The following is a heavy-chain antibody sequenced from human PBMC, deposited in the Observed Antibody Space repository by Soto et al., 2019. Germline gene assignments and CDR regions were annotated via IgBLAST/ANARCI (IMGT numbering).Heavy chain of an antibody. CDR3: VKDESINWYSGHFRH. V-gene: IGHV3-9*01. D-gene: IGHD6-13*01. J-gene: IGHJ1*01. CDR2: INWNSGSI. CDR1: GFTFDDYA. Sequence: GGSLRLSCAASGFTFDDYAMHWVRQVPGKGLEWVSGINWNSGSIGYGDSVKGRFAISRDNAKNSLHLQMNSLSAEDTAFYYCVKDESINWYSGHFRHWGQGTLVTVSS.